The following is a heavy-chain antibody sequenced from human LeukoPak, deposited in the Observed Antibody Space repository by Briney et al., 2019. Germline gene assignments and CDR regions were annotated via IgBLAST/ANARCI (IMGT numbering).Heavy chain of an antibody. CDR1: GGSISSGSYY. J-gene: IGHJ4*02. D-gene: IGHD5-18*01. Sequence: SQTLSLTCTVSGGSISSGSYYWSWIRQPAGKGLEYIGRIYTSGSTSYNPSLKSRVTISVDTSKNQFSLKLSSVTAADTAVYYCARADSYGYGGDYWGQGTLVTVSS. CDR3: ARADSYGYGGDY. V-gene: IGHV4-61*02. CDR2: IYTSGST.